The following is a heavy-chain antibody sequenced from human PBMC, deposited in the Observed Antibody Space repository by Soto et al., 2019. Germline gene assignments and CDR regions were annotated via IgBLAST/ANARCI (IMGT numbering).Heavy chain of an antibody. CDR2: ISAHNGNT. Sequence: QVHLVQSGAEVKKPGASVKVSCKGSGYGFTTYGITWVRQAPGQGLEWMAWISAHNGNTNYAQKHQGRVTVTRDASTSTAYMELRSLRSDDTAVYYCARGGYGDYWGQGALGTVSS. V-gene: IGHV1-18*01. J-gene: IGHJ4*02. CDR3: ARGGYGDY. D-gene: IGHD1-1*01. CDR1: GYGFTTYG.